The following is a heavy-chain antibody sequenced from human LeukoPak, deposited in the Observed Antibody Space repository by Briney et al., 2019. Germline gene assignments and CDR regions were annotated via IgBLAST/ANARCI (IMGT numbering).Heavy chain of an antibody. D-gene: IGHD6-13*01. Sequence: PSETLSLTCNVSGGSISSYYWSWIRQPPGKGLEWIGYIYYSGSTNYNPSLKSRVTISVDTSKNQFSLKLSSVTAADTAVYYCARDSSSSAEYFQHWGQGTLVTVSS. CDR2: IYYSGST. CDR3: ARDSSSSAEYFQH. CDR1: GGSISSYY. J-gene: IGHJ1*01. V-gene: IGHV4-59*12.